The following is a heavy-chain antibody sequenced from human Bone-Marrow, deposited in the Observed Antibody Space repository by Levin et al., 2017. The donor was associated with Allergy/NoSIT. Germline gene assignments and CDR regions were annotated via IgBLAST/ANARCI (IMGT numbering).Heavy chain of an antibody. Sequence: SETLSLTCTVSGGSISSYYWTWIRQPPGMGLEWIGNIYYNGNTNYNPSLKSRVTMSVDTSKNHFSLRLSSVTAADTAVYYCARDSLSGVVVAAKYYYGLDVWGHGPTFIVSS. D-gene: IGHD2-15*01. J-gene: IGHJ6*02. CDR2: IYYNGNT. CDR3: ARDSLSGVVVAAKYYYGLDV. CDR1: GGSISSYY. V-gene: IGHV4-59*01.